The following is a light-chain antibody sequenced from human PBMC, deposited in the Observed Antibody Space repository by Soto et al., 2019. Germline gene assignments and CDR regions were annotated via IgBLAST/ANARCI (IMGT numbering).Light chain of an antibody. CDR3: QQAHSFPRT. Sequence: DIQVTQSPSSVSASVGDTVTITCRASQGISTSLGWYQQKPGKAPKLLIYLSSTLITGVPSRFSGSGSGTEFTLTISSLQPEDFATYHCQQAHSFPRTFGGGTKVES. V-gene: IGKV1-12*01. CDR1: QGISTS. CDR2: LSS. J-gene: IGKJ4*01.